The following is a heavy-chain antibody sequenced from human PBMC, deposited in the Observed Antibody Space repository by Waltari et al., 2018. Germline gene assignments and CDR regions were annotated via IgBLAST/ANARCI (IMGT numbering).Heavy chain of an antibody. D-gene: IGHD6-13*01. Sequence: QVQLQQWGAGLLKPSETLSLTCAVYGGSFSGYYWSWIRQPPGKGLEWIGEINHSVSTNYNPSLKSRVTISVDTAKNQFSLKLSSVTAADTAVYYCARVPVIAAAGPYFDYWGQGTLVTVSS. CDR3: ARVPVIAAAGPYFDY. J-gene: IGHJ4*02. CDR2: INHSVST. CDR1: GGSFSGYY. V-gene: IGHV4-34*01.